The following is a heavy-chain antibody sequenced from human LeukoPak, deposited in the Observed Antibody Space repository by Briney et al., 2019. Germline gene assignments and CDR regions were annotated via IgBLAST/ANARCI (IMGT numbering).Heavy chain of an antibody. J-gene: IGHJ4*02. CDR2: ISGSAAST. D-gene: IGHD6-13*01. Sequence: PGGSLRLSCAASGFTFSSYAMSWVRQAPGKGLEWVSAISGSAASTYYAGSVKGRFTISRDNSKNTLYLQMNSLRAEDTAVYYCAKHMGRSSHPFDNWGQGTLVTVSS. CDR1: GFTFSSYA. CDR3: AKHMGRSSHPFDN. V-gene: IGHV3-23*01.